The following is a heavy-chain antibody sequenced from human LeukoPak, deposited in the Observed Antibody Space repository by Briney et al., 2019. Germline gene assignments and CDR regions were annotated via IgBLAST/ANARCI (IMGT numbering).Heavy chain of an antibody. D-gene: IGHD2-2*01. V-gene: IGHV1-3*01. J-gene: IGHJ6*02. CDR3: ATALLGYCSSTSCYAYYYYGMDV. Sequence: ASVKVSCKASGYTFTSYAMHWVRQAPGQRLEWMGWIYGGNGNTKYSQKFQGRVSITRDTSASTVYMELSSLRSEDTAVYYCATALLGYCSSTSCYAYYYYGMDVWGQGTTVTVSS. CDR2: IYGGNGNT. CDR1: GYTFTSYA.